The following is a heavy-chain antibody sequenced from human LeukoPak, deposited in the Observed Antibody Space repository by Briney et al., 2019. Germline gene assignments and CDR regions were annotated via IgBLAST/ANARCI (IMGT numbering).Heavy chain of an antibody. CDR3: ALEEAGHSLGGY. D-gene: IGHD6-19*01. V-gene: IGHV1-69*13. J-gene: IGHJ4*02. Sequence: ASVKVSCKASGGTFSSYAISWVRQAPGQGLEWMGGIIPIFGTANYAQKFQGRVTITADESTSTAYMELSSLRSEDTAVYYCALEEAGHSLGGYWGQGTLVTVSS. CDR1: GGTFSSYA. CDR2: IIPIFGTA.